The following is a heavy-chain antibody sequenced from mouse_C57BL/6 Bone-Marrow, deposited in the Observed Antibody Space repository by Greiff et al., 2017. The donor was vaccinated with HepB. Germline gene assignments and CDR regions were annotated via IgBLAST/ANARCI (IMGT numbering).Heavy chain of an antibody. J-gene: IGHJ4*01. V-gene: IGHV6-6*01. D-gene: IGHD1-1*01. CDR1: GFTFSDAW. CDR2: IRNKANNHAT. CDR3: TKITTVVAAGMDY. Sequence: EVKVEESGGGLVQPGGSMKLSCAASGFTFSDAWMDWVRQSPEKGLEWVAEIRNKANNHATYYAESVKGRFTISRDDSKSSVYLQMNSLRAEDTGIYYCTKITTVVAAGMDYWGQGTSGTVSS.